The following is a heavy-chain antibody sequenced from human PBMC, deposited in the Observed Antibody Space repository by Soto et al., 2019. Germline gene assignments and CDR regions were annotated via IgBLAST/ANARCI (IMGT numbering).Heavy chain of an antibody. D-gene: IGHD1-26*01. CDR2: INHSGST. Sequence: ASETLSLTCAVYGGSFSGYYWSWIRQPPGKGLEWIGEINHSGSTNYNPSLKSRVTISVDTSKNQFSLKLSSVTAADTAVYYCERGPHYLVGATGGAFDIWGQGTRVTVS. CDR3: ERGPHYLVGATGGAFDI. V-gene: IGHV4-34*01. CDR1: GGSFSGYY. J-gene: IGHJ3*02.